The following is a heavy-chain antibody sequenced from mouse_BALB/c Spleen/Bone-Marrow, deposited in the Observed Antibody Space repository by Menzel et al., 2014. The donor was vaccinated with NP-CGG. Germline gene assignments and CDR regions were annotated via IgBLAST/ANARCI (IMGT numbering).Heavy chain of an antibody. CDR3: ARLITTGGFAY. CDR2: ILPGSGTT. D-gene: IGHD2-4*01. CDR1: GYTFSTYW. V-gene: IGHV1-9*01. Sequence: QVQLQQSGAELMKPGASVKISCKATGYTFSTYWIEWVKQRPGHGLKWIGEILPGSGTTNYNEKFKGKATFTADTSSNTAYMQLSSLTSEDSAVYYCARLITTGGFAYWGQGTLVTVSA. J-gene: IGHJ3*01.